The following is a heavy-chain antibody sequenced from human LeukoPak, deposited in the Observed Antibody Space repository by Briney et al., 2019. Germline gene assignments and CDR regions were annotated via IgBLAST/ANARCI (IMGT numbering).Heavy chain of an antibody. CDR2: VYTSGST. D-gene: IGHD3-10*01. J-gene: IGHJ3*02. Sequence: SETLSLTCTVSGGSISSYYWSWVRQPAGKGLEWIGRVYTSGSTNYNPSLKSRVTMSVDTPKNQFSLKLSSVTAADTAVYYCARVAVRGVLRAFDIWGQGTMVTVSS. V-gene: IGHV4-4*07. CDR1: GGSISSYY. CDR3: ARVAVRGVLRAFDI.